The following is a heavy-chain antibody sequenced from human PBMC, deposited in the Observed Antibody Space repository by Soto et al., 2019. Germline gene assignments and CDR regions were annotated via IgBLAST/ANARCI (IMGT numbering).Heavy chain of an antibody. Sequence: SCKASGYTFTSYAMHWVRQAPGKGLEWVALLSYDGSNKYYADSVKGRFTISRDNSKNTLHLQMNSLRAEDTAVYYCARTQSSGYYGALRYWGQGALVTVSS. CDR3: ARTQSSGYYGALRY. CDR1: GYTFTSYA. CDR2: LSYDGSNK. J-gene: IGHJ4*02. V-gene: IGHV3-30-3*01. D-gene: IGHD3-22*01.